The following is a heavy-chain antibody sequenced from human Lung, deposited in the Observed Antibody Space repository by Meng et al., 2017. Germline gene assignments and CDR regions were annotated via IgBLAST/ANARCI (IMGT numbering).Heavy chain of an antibody. V-gene: IGHV3-23*01. Sequence: GSRADWFTAGGSLRLSWSDFWFTLRSHAMGWGRHAPGKGLEWVSALSGGGFTTYYADSVKGRFAISRHNSKNTLYLQMNSLRAEDTALYYCAKYSYGLGDYLDYWGQGALVTVSS. J-gene: IGHJ4*02. CDR2: LSGGGFTT. CDR3: AKYSYGLGDYLDY. D-gene: IGHD3-10*01. CDR1: WFTLRSHA.